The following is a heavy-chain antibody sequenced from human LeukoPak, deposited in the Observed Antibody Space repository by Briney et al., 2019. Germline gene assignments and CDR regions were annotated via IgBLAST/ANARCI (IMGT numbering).Heavy chain of an antibody. V-gene: IGHV3-7*01. J-gene: IGHJ5*02. Sequence: GGSLRLSCGASGFTFSSYWMSWVRQAPGKGLEWVANIKQDGSEKYYVDSVKGRFTISRDNSKNTLYLQMNSLRPEDTAVYYCAKDQLVGGTGGWLDPWGQGTLVTVSS. CDR2: IKQDGSEK. CDR3: AKDQLVGGTGGWLDP. D-gene: IGHD1-26*01. CDR1: GFTFSSYW.